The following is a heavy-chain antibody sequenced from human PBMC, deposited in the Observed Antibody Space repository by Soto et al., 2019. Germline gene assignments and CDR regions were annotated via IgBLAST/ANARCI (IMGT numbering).Heavy chain of an antibody. V-gene: IGHV3-15*01. CDR3: TTDMVGGFYYYGSGSYPDD. D-gene: IGHD3-10*01. Sequence: GGSLRLSCAASGFTFSNAWMSWVRQAPGKGLEWVGRIKSKTDGGKTDYAAPVKGRFTISRDDSKNTLYLQMNSLKTRDTAVYYCTTDMVGGFYYYGSGSYPDDWGQGTLVTVSS. J-gene: IGHJ4*02. CDR1: GFTFSNAW. CDR2: IKSKTDGGKT.